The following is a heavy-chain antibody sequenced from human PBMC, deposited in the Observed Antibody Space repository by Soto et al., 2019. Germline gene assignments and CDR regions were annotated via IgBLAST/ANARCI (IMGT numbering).Heavy chain of an antibody. V-gene: IGHV1-18*01. Sequence: SVTVSCKASGYTFTNYDINWVRQAPGQGLECMGWISAYNGDTNYAQKLQGRVTMTTDTSTSTAYMELRSLRSDDTAVYYCARSGLPDPVVVVGHTPFDPWGQGTLVTVSS. D-gene: IGHD2-15*01. J-gene: IGHJ5*02. CDR2: ISAYNGDT. CDR3: ARSGLPDPVVVVGHTPFDP. CDR1: GYTFTNYD.